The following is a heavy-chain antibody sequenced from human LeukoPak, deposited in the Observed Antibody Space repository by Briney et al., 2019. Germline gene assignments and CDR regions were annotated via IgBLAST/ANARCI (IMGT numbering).Heavy chain of an antibody. D-gene: IGHD1-26*01. J-gene: IGHJ4*02. CDR3: ARLRGATMPNPFDY. Sequence: GESLKISCQGSGYSFTSSWIGWVRQMPGKGLEWMGIIYPGDSDTRYSPSFQGQVTISADKSISTAYLQWSSLGASDTAMYYCARLRGATMPNPFDYWGQGTLVTVSS. CDR2: IYPGDSDT. V-gene: IGHV5-51*01. CDR1: GYSFTSSW.